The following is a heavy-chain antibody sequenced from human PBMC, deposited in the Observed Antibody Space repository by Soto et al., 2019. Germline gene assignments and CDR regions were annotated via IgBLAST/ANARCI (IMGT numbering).Heavy chain of an antibody. Sequence: GESLKISCKVSGYNFTNYWVGWVRQLPGKGLEWMGIIYPDDSDTRYSPSFQGQVIISADKSINTAYLQWSSLKATDSGMYYCARRYSTSPDYWGQGTQVTVSS. CDR1: GYNFTNYW. CDR3: ARRYSTSPDY. V-gene: IGHV5-51*01. J-gene: IGHJ4*02. D-gene: IGHD2-15*01. CDR2: IYPDDSDT.